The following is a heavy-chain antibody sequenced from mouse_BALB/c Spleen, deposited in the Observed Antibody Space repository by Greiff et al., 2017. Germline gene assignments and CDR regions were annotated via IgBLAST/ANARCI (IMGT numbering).Heavy chain of an antibody. CDR3: ARSIYDYAAWFAD. Sequence: EVQLQESGPGLVTPSQSLSLTCTVSGYSFTSYYAWYLIRPFPGNKLEWMGYLSYSGSTSYNPSLKSRISITRDTSKNQFFLQLNSVTTEDTATYYCARSIYDYAAWFADWGQGTLVTVAA. CDR2: LSYSGST. D-gene: IGHD2-4*01. J-gene: IGHJ3*01. CDR1: GYSFTSYYA. V-gene: IGHV3-2*02.